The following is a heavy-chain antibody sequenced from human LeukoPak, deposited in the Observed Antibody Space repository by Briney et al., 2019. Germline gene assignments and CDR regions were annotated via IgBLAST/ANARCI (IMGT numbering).Heavy chain of an antibody. CDR1: GLTFSTHW. V-gene: IGHV3-7*01. CDR3: ATSRGSWPDYFDY. D-gene: IGHD6-13*01. CDR2: IKQDGSEK. Sequence: SGGSLRLSCAASGLTFSTHWLSWVRQAPGKGLEWVANIKQDGSEKYYVDSVKGRFTISRDNAKNSLYLQMNSLRAEDTAVYYCATSRGSWPDYFDYWGQGTLVTVSS. J-gene: IGHJ4*02.